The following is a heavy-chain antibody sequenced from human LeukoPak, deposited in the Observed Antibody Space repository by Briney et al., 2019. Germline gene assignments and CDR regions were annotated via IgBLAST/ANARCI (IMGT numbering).Heavy chain of an antibody. J-gene: IGHJ1*01. D-gene: IGHD2-2*02. CDR3: AREVYCSSTSCYTGYFQH. CDR1: GFTFSSYW. V-gene: IGHV3-7*01. Sequence: GGSLRLSCAASGFTFSSYWMSWVRQAPGKGLEWVANIKQDGSEKYYVDSVRGRFTISRDNAKNSLYLQMNSLRAEDTAVYYCAREVYCSSTSCYTGYFQHWGQGTLVTVSS. CDR2: IKQDGSEK.